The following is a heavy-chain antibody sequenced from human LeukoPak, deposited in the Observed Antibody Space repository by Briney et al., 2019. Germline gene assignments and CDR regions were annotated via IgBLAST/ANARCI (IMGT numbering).Heavy chain of an antibody. Sequence: GASGXVSCKXSXYTFTGYYMHWGRQAPGQGVGWMGWINPNSGGTNYAQKFQGRVTMTRDKAISKAYMELSRLRCDDTAVYYCARVGPHSGWYGAYYFDYWGQGTLVTVSS. CDR3: ARVGPHSGWYGAYYFDY. J-gene: IGHJ4*02. V-gene: IGHV1-2*02. D-gene: IGHD6-19*01. CDR2: INPNSGGT. CDR1: XYTFTGYY.